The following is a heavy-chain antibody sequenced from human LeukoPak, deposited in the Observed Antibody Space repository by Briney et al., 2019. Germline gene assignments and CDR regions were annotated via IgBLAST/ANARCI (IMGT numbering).Heavy chain of an antibody. D-gene: IGHD5-12*01. V-gene: IGHV3-74*01. CDR1: GFTFSSYW. Sequence: PGGSLRLSCAASGFTFSSYWMHWVRHAPGKGLVWVSRINGDGSSTNYADSVRGRFTISRDNAKNTLYLQMNSLRAEDTAVFYCARDPYSGYDRSLDVWGQGTTVTVSS. J-gene: IGHJ6*02. CDR3: ARDPYSGYDRSLDV. CDR2: INGDGSST.